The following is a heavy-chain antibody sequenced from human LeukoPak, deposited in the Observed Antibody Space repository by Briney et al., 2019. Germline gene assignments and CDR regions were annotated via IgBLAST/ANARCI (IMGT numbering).Heavy chain of an antibody. CDR2: IKAKIHGETI. D-gene: IGHD6-13*01. V-gene: IGHV3-15*01. Sequence: GGSLRLSCAASGITLSDFWFSWVRQAPGKGLEWVARIKAKIHGETIDYAAPVRGRFIISRDDSRNTVYLQMNSLRAEDTAVYYCAKDSAAAGRGIDYWGQGTLVTVSS. CDR3: AKDSAAAGRGIDY. CDR1: GITLSDFW. J-gene: IGHJ4*02.